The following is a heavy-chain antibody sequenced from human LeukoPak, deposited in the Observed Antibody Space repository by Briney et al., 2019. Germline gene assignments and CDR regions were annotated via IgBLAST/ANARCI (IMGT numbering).Heavy chain of an antibody. V-gene: IGHV4-59*01. Sequence: KPSETLSLTCTVSGGSISSYYWSWIRQPPGKGLEWIGYIYYSGSTNYNPSLKSRVTISVDTSKNQFSLKLSSVTAADTAVYYYARAGDEFGVVIYFDYWGQGTLVTVSS. CDR2: IYYSGST. J-gene: IGHJ4*02. CDR1: GGSISSYY. CDR3: ARAGDEFGVVIYFDY. D-gene: IGHD3-3*01.